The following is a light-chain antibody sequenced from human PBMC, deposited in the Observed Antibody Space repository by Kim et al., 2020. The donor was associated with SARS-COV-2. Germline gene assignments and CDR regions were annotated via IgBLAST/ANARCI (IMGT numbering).Light chain of an antibody. CDR1: QSVSSS. V-gene: IGKV3-15*01. J-gene: IGKJ1*01. Sequence: VSPGERATLSCRASQSVSSSLAWYQQKPGQAPRRLIYGASTRATGIPARFSGSGSRTEFTLTISSLQSEDFAVYYCQQYNNWPETFGQGTKVDIK. CDR2: GAS. CDR3: QQYNNWPET.